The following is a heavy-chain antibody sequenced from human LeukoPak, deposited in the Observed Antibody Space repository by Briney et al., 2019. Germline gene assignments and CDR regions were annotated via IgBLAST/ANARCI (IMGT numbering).Heavy chain of an antibody. CDR1: GFTFSSYA. V-gene: IGHV3-30-3*01. Sequence: GGSLRLSCAASGFTFSSYAMHWVRQAPGKGLEWVAVISYDGSNKYYADSVKGRFTFSRDNSKNTLYLQMNSLRAEDTAVYYCARGHVAARLGGFDPWGQGTLVTVSS. CDR2: ISYDGSNK. J-gene: IGHJ5*02. CDR3: ARGHVAARLGGFDP. D-gene: IGHD6-6*01.